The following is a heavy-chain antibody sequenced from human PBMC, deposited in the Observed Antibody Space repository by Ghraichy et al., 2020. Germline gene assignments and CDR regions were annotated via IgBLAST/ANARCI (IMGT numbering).Heavy chain of an antibody. V-gene: IGHV4-61*01. D-gene: IGHD3-3*01. Sequence: SETLSLTCTVSGGSVSSGSYYWSWIRQPPGKGLEWVGYIYYSGSTNYNPSLKSRVTISVDTSKNQFSLKLSSVTAADTAVYYCARGYYDFWSGYSLGDYWGQGTLVTVSS. CDR2: IYYSGST. J-gene: IGHJ4*02. CDR3: ARGYYDFWSGYSLGDY. CDR1: GGSVSSGSYY.